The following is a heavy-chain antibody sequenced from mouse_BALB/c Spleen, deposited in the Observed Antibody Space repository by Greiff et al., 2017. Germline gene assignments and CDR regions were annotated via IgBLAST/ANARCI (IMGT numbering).Heavy chain of an antibody. V-gene: IGHV5-6*01. Sequence: EVKLVESGGDLVKPGGSLKLSCAASGFTFSSYGMSWVRQTPDKRLEWVATISSGGSYTYYPDSVKGRFTISRDNAKNTLYLQMSSLKSEDTAMYYCARQTETGGRYFDYWGQGTTLTVSS. CDR3: ARQTETGGRYFDY. CDR1: GFTFSSYG. D-gene: IGHD3-3*01. CDR2: ISSGGSYT. J-gene: IGHJ2*01.